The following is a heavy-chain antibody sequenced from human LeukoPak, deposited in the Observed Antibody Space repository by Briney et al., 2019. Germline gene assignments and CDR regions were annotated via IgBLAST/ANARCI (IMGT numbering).Heavy chain of an antibody. D-gene: IGHD6-13*01. V-gene: IGHV3-11*06. CDR1: GFTFSDYY. Sequence: GGSMRLSWAASGFTFSDYYMSWTRQAPGKGLEWVSYISTSGSYTNYADSVRDRFTISRDNAKNSLYRQMNSLRAEHRVVYYCARDSKAAAGTGTYWGQGPLVTVSS. CDR2: ISTSGSYT. J-gene: IGHJ4*02. CDR3: ARDSKAAAGTGTY.